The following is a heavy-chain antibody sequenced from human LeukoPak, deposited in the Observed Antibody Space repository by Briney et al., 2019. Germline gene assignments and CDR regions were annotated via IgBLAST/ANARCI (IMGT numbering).Heavy chain of an antibody. CDR3: ARDLYLSYLPHTI. D-gene: IGHD3-3*01. Sequence: GGSLRLSCAASGFTFSNYAMSWVRQAPGKGLEWVSSISSRTNYIYYADSVKGRFTISRDNAKNTLYLQMNSLRAEDTAVYYCARDLYLSYLPHTIWGQGTLVTVSS. V-gene: IGHV3-21*01. J-gene: IGHJ4*02. CDR1: GFTFSNYA. CDR2: ISSRTNYI.